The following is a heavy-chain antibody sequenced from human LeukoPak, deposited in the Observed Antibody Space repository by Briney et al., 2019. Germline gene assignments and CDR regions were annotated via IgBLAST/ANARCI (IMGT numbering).Heavy chain of an antibody. V-gene: IGHV3-9*03. Sequence: GGSLRLSCVGSGFTFDDYAMHWVRQAPGKGLERVSGISWNSGRRGYADSVKGRFTISRDNAKTSLYLQMNSLGAEDMALYYCAKGPDYDILTPIDYWGQGTLVTVSS. CDR2: ISWNSGRR. CDR1: GFTFDDYA. D-gene: IGHD3-9*01. J-gene: IGHJ4*02. CDR3: AKGPDYDILTPIDY.